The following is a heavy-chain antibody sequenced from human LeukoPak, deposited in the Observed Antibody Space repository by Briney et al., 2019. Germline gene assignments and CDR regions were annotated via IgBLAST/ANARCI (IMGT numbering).Heavy chain of an antibody. D-gene: IGHD2-2*01. CDR2: ISGSGGST. J-gene: IGHJ6*03. CDR3: ARAGIVVPATTTYYYYYYMDV. V-gene: IGHV3-23*01. Sequence: GGSLRLSCAASGFTFSSYGMSWVRQAPGKGLEWVSAISGSGGSTYYADSVKGRFTISRDNSKNTLYLQMNSLRAEDTAVYYCARAGIVVPATTTYYYYYYMDVWGKGTTVTVSS. CDR1: GFTFSSYG.